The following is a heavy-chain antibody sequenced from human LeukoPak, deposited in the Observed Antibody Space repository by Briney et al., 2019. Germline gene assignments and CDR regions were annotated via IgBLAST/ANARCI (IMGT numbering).Heavy chain of an antibody. CDR1: GYTXSSYS. CDR2: INPSGGST. CDR3: AREFYYESSAYGFEY. V-gene: IGHV1-46*01. J-gene: IGHJ4*02. D-gene: IGHD3-22*01. Sequence: GASVKVSCKASGYTXSSYSMHWVRQAPGQGLEWMGIINPSGGSTSYAQKFQGRVTMTRDTSTSTVYMELSSLRSEDTAVYYCAREFYYESSAYGFEYWGQGTLVTVSS.